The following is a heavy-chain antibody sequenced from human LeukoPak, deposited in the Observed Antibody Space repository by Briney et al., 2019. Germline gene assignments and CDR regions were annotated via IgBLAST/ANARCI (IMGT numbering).Heavy chain of an antibody. D-gene: IGHD6-6*01. J-gene: IGHJ4*02. Sequence: SETLSFTCTVSGGSISSYYWSWIRQPPGKGLEWIGYIYTSGSTNYNPSLKSRVTISVDTSKNQFSLKLSSVTAADTAVYYCARHIEYSSSPLDYWGQGTLVTVSS. CDR1: GGSISSYY. V-gene: IGHV4-4*09. CDR2: IYTSGST. CDR3: ARHIEYSSSPLDY.